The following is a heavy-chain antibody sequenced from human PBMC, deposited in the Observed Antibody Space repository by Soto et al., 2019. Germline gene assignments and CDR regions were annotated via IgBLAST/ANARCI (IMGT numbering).Heavy chain of an antibody. CDR2: ISDDGSNK. D-gene: IGHD2-2*01. Sequence: QVQLVESGGGVVQPGRSLRLSCAVSGFIFSNYGMHLVRQAPGKGLEWVAVISDDGSNKYYADSVKGRFAISRDSPKNTLYLQMNSLRGEDTAVYYCARPRQPYYYYFGMDVWGQGTTVTVSS. CDR1: GFIFSNYG. V-gene: IGHV3-30*03. J-gene: IGHJ6*02. CDR3: ARPRQPYYYYFGMDV.